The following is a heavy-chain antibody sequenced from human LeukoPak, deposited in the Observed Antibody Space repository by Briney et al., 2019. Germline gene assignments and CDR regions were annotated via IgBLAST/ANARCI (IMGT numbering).Heavy chain of an antibody. J-gene: IGHJ4*02. CDR2: ISSSSSYI. D-gene: IGHD3-10*01. Sequence: GGSLRLSCAASGFTFSSYSMNWVRQAPGKGLEWVSSISSSSSYIYYADSVKGRFTISRDNAKNSLYLQMNSLRAEDTAVYYCARDYYGSGSYLDYWGQGTLVTVSS. CDR3: ARDYYGSGSYLDY. CDR1: GFTFSSYS. V-gene: IGHV3-21*01.